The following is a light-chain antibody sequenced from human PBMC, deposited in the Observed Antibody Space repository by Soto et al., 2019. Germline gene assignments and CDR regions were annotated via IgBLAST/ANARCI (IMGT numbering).Light chain of an antibody. CDR2: DSA. V-gene: IGKV1-33*01. CDR1: QDISNY. Sequence: DIPMTQSPSPLAASVGDRVTITYQASQDISNYLNWYQQKPGKAPKLLIYDSAHVEAGVPSRFSGSGSGTDFTLTISALQPEDIAIYYCQQFDSAPYTFGQGTKLEIK. CDR3: QQFDSAPYT. J-gene: IGKJ2*01.